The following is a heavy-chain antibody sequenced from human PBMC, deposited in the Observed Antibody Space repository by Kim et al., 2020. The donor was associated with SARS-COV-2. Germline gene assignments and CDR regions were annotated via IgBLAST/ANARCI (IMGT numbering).Heavy chain of an antibody. J-gene: IGHJ6*02. Sequence: GGSLRLSCAASGFTFSSYAMHWVRQAPGKGLEWVAVISYDGSNKYYADSVKGRFTISRDNSKNTLYLQMNSLRAEDTAVYYCASEIWVVRGDTRYYYYYGMDLWGQGTTVTVSS. D-gene: IGHD3-10*01. V-gene: IGHV3-30-3*01. CDR2: ISYDGSNK. CDR3: ASEIWVVRGDTRYYYYYGMDL. CDR1: GFTFSSYA.